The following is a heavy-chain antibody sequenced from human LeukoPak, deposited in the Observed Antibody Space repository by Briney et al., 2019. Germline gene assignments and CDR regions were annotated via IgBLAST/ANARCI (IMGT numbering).Heavy chain of an antibody. J-gene: IGHJ5*02. V-gene: IGHV4-30-4*01. CDR1: GGSISSGDYY. CDR2: IYYSGST. CDR3: ARVSGGFWSGYSNWFDP. Sequence: SQTLSLTCAVSGGSISSGDYYWSWIRQPPGKGLEWIGYIYYSGSTYYNPSLKSRVTISVDTSKNQFSLKLSSVTAADTAVYYCARVSGGFWSGYSNWFDPWGQGTLVTVSS. D-gene: IGHD3-3*01.